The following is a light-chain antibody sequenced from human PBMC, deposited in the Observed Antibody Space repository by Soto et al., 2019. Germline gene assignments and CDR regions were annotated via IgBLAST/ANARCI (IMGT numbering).Light chain of an antibody. CDR3: QQYSTPIT. J-gene: IGKJ5*01. V-gene: IGKV3-15*01. Sequence: IVMTQSPATLAVSPGERVTFSCRASQGINRKLAWYQHKAGQAPRLLISGASTGATGIPDRFSGSGSGTDFTLTISRLEPEDFAVYYCQQYSTPITFGQGTRLEIK. CDR1: QGINRK. CDR2: GAS.